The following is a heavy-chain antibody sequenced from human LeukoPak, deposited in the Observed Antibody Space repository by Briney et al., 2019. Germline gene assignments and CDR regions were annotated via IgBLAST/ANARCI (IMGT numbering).Heavy chain of an antibody. D-gene: IGHD3-22*01. Sequence: ASVTVSFKASGYTFTSHYMHWVRQAPGQGREGMGIMHPGGGSPNYAQQFQGRVTMTRDTSTSSFYMDLSSLTPEHPAVYYCARSSGLSYYYDSSGYFLLHYWGQGPLVTVSS. CDR2: MHPGGGSP. V-gene: IGHV1-46*01. CDR1: GYTFTSHY. CDR3: ARSSGLSYYYDSSGYFLLHY. J-gene: IGHJ4*02.